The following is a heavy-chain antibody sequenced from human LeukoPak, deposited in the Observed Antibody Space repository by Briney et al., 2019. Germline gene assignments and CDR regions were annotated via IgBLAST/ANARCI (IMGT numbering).Heavy chain of an antibody. CDR3: AKDQAWELPDYYFDY. CDR2: SSGSGGST. V-gene: IGHV3-23*01. J-gene: IGHJ4*02. D-gene: IGHD1-26*01. CDR1: GFTFSSYA. Sequence: GGSLRLSCAASGFTFSSYAMSWVRQAPGKGLEWVSASSGSGGSTYYADSVKGRLAISRDNSKNTLYLQMNSLRAEDTAVYYCAKDQAWELPDYYFDYWGQGTLVTVSS.